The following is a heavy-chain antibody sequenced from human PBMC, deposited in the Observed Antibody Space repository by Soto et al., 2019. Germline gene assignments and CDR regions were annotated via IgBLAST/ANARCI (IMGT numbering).Heavy chain of an antibody. Sequence: QVQLVQSGAEVKKPGSSVKVSCKASGGTFSSYTISWVRQAPGQGLEWMGRIIPILGIANYAQKFQGRVTITADKSTSTAYRELSSLRSEDTAGYYCAGGGSSWYWLFDWGQGTLVTVSS. J-gene: IGHJ4*02. CDR1: GGTFSSYT. D-gene: IGHD6-13*01. CDR2: IIPILGIA. CDR3: AGGGSSWYWLFD. V-gene: IGHV1-69*02.